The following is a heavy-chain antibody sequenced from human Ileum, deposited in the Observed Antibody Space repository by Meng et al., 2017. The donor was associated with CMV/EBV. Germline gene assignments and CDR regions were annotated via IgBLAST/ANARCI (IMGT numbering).Heavy chain of an antibody. D-gene: IGHD6-6*01. V-gene: IGHV3-11*04. J-gene: IGHJ4*02. CDR3: ARDKVATRKLFDY. CDR1: GFTFRDYY. CDR2: LSNSGDAI. Sequence: AYGFTFRDYYMTWNRQAPGEGLEWVSYLSNSGDAIYYADTVKGRFTISRDNSKNSLYLQMSSLRAEDTAVYYCARDKVATRKLFDYWGQGTLVTVSS.